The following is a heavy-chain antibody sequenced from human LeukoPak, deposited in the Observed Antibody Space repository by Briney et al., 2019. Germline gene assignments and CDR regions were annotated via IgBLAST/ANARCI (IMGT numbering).Heavy chain of an antibody. D-gene: IGHD5-12*01. J-gene: IGHJ4*02. CDR2: ISSSSSYI. Sequence: GGSLRLSCAASGLTFSSYSMNWVRQAPGKGLEWVSSISSSSSYIYYADSVKGRFTISRDNAKNSLYLQMNSLRAEDTAVYYCARDFRGYSGYGGNYWGQGTLVTVSS. CDR3: ARDFRGYSGYGGNY. V-gene: IGHV3-21*01. CDR1: GLTFSSYS.